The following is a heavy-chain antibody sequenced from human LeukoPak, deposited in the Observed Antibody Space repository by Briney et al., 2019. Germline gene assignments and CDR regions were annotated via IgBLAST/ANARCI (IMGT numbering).Heavy chain of an antibody. Sequence: GSLRLSCAASGFTFSSYAMSWVRQAPGKGLEWVSAISGSGGSTYYADSVKGRFTISRDNSKNTLYLQMNSLRAEDTAVYYCAKEGYYDFWSGYYTIWDYWGQGTLVTVPS. V-gene: IGHV3-23*01. CDR3: AKEGYYDFWSGYYTIWDY. CDR2: ISGSGGST. D-gene: IGHD3-3*01. J-gene: IGHJ4*02. CDR1: GFTFSSYA.